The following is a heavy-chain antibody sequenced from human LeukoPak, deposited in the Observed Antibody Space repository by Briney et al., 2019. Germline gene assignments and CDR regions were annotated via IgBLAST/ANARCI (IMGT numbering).Heavy chain of an antibody. CDR3: AKATRYSYGHFDY. D-gene: IGHD5-18*01. Sequence: PGGSLRLSCAASGFTFSSYEMNWVRQAPGKGLEWVSAISGSGGSTYYADSVKGRFTISRDNSKNTLYLQMNSLRAEDTAVYYCAKATRYSYGHFDYWGQGTLVTVSS. V-gene: IGHV3-23*01. J-gene: IGHJ4*02. CDR2: ISGSGGST. CDR1: GFTFSSYE.